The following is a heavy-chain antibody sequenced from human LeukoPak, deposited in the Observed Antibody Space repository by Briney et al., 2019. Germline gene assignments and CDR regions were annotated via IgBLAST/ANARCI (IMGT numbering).Heavy chain of an antibody. CDR2: INPNSGGT. J-gene: IGHJ4*02. CDR1: GYTFTSYA. D-gene: IGHD3-10*01. CDR3: ARGPRMVRGVISTGLYYFDY. Sequence: ASVKVSCKASGYTFTSYAMHWVRQAPGQGLEWMGWINPNSGGTNYAQKFQGRVTMTRDTSISTAYMELSRLRSDDTAVYYCARGPRMVRGVISTGLYYFDYWGQGTLVTVSS. V-gene: IGHV1-2*02.